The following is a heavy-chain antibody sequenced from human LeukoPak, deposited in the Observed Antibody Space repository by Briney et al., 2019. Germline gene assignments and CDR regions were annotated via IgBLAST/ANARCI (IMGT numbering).Heavy chain of an antibody. CDR3: AGTSGWFDP. CDR2: ISHDGSNK. Sequence: PGGSLRLSCAASGFTFSSYGMHWVRQAPGKGLEWVAVISHDGSNKYYADSVKGRFTISRDNSKNTLYVQMNGLRSEDTAVYYCAGTSGWFDPWGQGTLVTVSS. D-gene: IGHD1-1*01. V-gene: IGHV3-30*19. CDR1: GFTFSSYG. J-gene: IGHJ5*02.